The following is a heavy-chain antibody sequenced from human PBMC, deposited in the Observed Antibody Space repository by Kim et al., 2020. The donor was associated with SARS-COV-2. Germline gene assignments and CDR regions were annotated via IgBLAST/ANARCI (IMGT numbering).Heavy chain of an antibody. CDR2: IKSKTDGGTT. Sequence: GGSLRLSCAASGFTFSNAWMSWVRQAPGKGLEWVGRIKSKTDGGTTDYAAPVKGRFTISRDDSKNTLYLQMNSLKTEDTAVYYCTTEGDCSGGSCYRYYYYYGMDVWGQGTTVTVSS. D-gene: IGHD2-15*01. V-gene: IGHV3-15*01. CDR3: TTEGDCSGGSCYRYYYYYGMDV. CDR1: GFTFSNAW. J-gene: IGHJ6*02.